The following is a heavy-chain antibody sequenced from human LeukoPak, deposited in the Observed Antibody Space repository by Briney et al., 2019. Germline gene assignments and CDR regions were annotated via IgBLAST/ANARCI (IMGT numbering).Heavy chain of an antibody. D-gene: IGHD3-22*01. CDR1: GGSISSYY. J-gene: IGHJ4*02. CDR3: ARDHYYNSSGYTFGY. V-gene: IGHV4-59*01. Sequence: SETLSLTCTVSGGSISSYYWSWIRQPPGEGLEWIGYIYSSGSTNYNPSLKGRVIISVDTSKNQFSLKLSSVTAADTAVYYCARDHYYNSSGYTFGYWGQGTLVTVSS. CDR2: IYSSGST.